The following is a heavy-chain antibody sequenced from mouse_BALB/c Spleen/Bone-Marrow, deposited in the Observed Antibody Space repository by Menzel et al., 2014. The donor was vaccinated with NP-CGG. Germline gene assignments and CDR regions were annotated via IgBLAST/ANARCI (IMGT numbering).Heavy chain of an antibody. CDR1: GFAFSSYD. Sequence: EVNVVESGGGLVKPGGSLKLSCAASGFAFSSYDMSWVRQTPEKRLEWVAYIRSGGGSTYYPDTVKGRFTISRDTAKNTRYLQMSSLKSEDTAMYYCARHEDGYYDAMDYWGQGTSVTVAS. CDR2: IRSGGGST. V-gene: IGHV5-12-1*01. D-gene: IGHD2-3*01. J-gene: IGHJ4*01. CDR3: ARHEDGYYDAMDY.